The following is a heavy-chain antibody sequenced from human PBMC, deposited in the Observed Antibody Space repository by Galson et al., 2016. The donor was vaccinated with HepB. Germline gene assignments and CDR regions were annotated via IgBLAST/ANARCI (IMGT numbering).Heavy chain of an antibody. CDR3: ARVPASTRFDY. V-gene: IGHV4-39*07. CDR1: GASISNSSSYY. J-gene: IGHJ4*02. Sequence: ETLSLTCSVSGASISNSSSYYWGWIRQPPGKGLEWIASISYSGNTTYYNPSLESRVTISIDTSKNQFSLKLNSVTAADTAVYYCARVPASTRFDYWGQGTLVTVSS. D-gene: IGHD3-3*02. CDR2: ISYSGNT.